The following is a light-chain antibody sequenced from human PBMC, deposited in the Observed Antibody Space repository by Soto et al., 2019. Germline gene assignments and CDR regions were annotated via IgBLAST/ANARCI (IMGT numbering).Light chain of an antibody. CDR1: QDINKY. CDR3: QQSENGPLT. J-gene: IGKJ4*01. CDR2: DAS. V-gene: IGKV1-33*01. Sequence: DIQMTQSPSSLSASVGDRITITCQASQDINKYLNWYQQKLGKAPKLLIYDASNLQRGVPSRFSGSGSGTHLSLSISSLQHEDIATYYCQQSENGPLTFGGGTKVDIK.